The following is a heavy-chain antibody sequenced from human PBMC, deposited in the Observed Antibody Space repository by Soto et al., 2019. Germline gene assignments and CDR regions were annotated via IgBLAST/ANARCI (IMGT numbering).Heavy chain of an antibody. Sequence: PSETLSLTCTVSGVSISSNSYYWGWIRQPPGKGLEWIVSIYDSGSTYDNPSLKSRVTISVDTSKNQFSLKLSSVTAADTAVYYCARHAITYYDFWSGYRLYDYYYYGMDVWGQGTTVTVSS. V-gene: IGHV4-39*01. CDR3: ARHAITYYDFWSGYRLYDYYYYGMDV. J-gene: IGHJ6*02. CDR1: GVSISSNSYY. D-gene: IGHD3-3*01. CDR2: IYDSGST.